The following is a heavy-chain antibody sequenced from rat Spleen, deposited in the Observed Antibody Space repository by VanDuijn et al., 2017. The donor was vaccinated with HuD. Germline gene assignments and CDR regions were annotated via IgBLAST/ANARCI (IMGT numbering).Heavy chain of an antibody. Sequence: EVQLVESGGGLVQPGRSMKLSCAASGFTFRNYYMAWVRQAPTKGLEWVASISTGAGNTYYRDSVKGRFTISRDDAKSTPYLQMDSLRSEDTATYYCARQRGDYFDYWGRGALVTVSS. CDR3: ARQRGDYFDY. CDR1: GFTFRNYY. V-gene: IGHV5-25*01. CDR2: ISTGAGNT. J-gene: IGHJ3*01. D-gene: IGHD1-7*01.